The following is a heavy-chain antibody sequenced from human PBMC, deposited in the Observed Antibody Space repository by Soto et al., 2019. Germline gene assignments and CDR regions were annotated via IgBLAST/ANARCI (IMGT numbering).Heavy chain of an antibody. CDR2: INHGGST. D-gene: IGHD6-19*01. CDR3: ARGGIAVAGTVDY. J-gene: IGHJ4*02. CDR1: GGSFSGYY. V-gene: IGHV4-34*01. Sequence: SETLSLTCAVYGGSFSGYYWSWIRQPPGKGLEWIGEINHGGSTNYNPSLKSRVTISVDTSKNQFSLKLSSVTAADTAVYYCARGGIAVAGTVDYWGQGTLVTVSS.